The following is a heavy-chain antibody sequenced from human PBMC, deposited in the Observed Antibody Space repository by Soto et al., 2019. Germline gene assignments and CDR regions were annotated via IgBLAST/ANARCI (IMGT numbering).Heavy chain of an antibody. CDR2: IKTKTDGGTT. Sequence: GGSLRLSCAASGFSFSNAWMNWFRQAPGEGLEWVGRIKTKTDGGTTDYSAPVKGRFTISRDDSKNTLYLQMNSLKTEDTAVYYCTTDQGTAWNDYWGQGTLVTVSS. V-gene: IGHV3-15*07. CDR3: TTDQGTAWNDY. CDR1: GFSFSNAW. J-gene: IGHJ4*02. D-gene: IGHD1-1*01.